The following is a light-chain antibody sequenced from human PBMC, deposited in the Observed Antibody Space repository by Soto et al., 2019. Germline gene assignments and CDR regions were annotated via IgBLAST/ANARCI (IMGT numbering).Light chain of an antibody. J-gene: IGLJ1*01. CDR2: DVS. V-gene: IGLV2-14*01. CDR3: SSYTSSSTLYV. Sequence: QSVLTQPASVSGSPGQSITISCTGTSSDFGGYNYVSWYQQHPGKAPKLMIYDVSNRPSGVSNRFSGSKSGNTASLTISGLQAEDEADHYCSSYTSSSTLYVFGTGTKVTVL. CDR1: SSDFGGYNY.